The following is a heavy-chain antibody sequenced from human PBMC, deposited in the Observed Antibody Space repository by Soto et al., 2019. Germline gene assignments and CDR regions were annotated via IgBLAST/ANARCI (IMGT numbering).Heavy chain of an antibody. D-gene: IGHD1-1*01. V-gene: IGHV3-48*02. CDR1: GFTFSDFG. CDR2: ISSGSDTI. Sequence: EVRLVESGGGLVQPGGSLRLSCVVSGFTFSDFGVNWVRQAPGKGLEWISYISSGSDTIYYADSVKGRFTISRDDAKNSLFLQMNSLRDEDTAVYFCARVSTTWKDDYWGRGTLVTVSS. CDR3: ARVSTTWKDDY. J-gene: IGHJ4*02.